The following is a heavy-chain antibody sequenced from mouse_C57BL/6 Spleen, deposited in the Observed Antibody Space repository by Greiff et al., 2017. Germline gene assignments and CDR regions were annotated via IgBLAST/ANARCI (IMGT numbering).Heavy chain of an antibody. J-gene: IGHJ3*01. CDR1: GFTFSDYG. CDR2: ISSGGSTI. Sequence: EVMLVESGGGLVKPGGSLKLSCAASGFTFSDYGMHWVRQAPEKGLEWVAYISSGGSTIYYADTVKGRFTISRDNAKNTLFLQMTSLRSEDTAMYYCARDKSNYEGFADWGQGTLVTVSA. V-gene: IGHV5-17*01. CDR3: ARDKSNYEGFAD. D-gene: IGHD2-5*01.